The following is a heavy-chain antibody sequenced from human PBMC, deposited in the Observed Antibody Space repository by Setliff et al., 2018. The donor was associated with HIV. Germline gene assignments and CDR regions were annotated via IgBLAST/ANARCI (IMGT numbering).Heavy chain of an antibody. Sequence: SETLSLTCTVSGGSISSYYWSWIRQPPGKGLEWIGYIYYNGNTNYNTSLKSRVTISVDTSKNPLSLKLSSVTAADTAVYYCAREIYGGNSRPFDYWGQGALVTVSS. V-gene: IGHV4-59*01. CDR2: IYYNGNT. CDR1: GGSISSYY. D-gene: IGHD4-17*01. J-gene: IGHJ4*02. CDR3: AREIYGGNSRPFDY.